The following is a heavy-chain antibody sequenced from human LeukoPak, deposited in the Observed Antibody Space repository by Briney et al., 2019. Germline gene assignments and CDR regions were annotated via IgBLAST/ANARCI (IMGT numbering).Heavy chain of an antibody. CDR2: IYYSGST. D-gene: IGHD1-26*01. CDR1: GGSISSSY. Sequence: PSETLSLTCTVSGGSISSSYWSWIRQPPGKGLEWIGYIYYSGSTNYNSSLKSRVTISIDTSKNQFSLKLSSVTAADTAVYYCARGGKSGSYGYYFDYWGQGTLVTVSS. J-gene: IGHJ4*02. CDR3: ARGGKSGSYGYYFDY. V-gene: IGHV4-59*08.